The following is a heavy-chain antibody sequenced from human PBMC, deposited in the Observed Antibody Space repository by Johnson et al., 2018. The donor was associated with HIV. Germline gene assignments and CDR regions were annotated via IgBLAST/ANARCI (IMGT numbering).Heavy chain of an antibody. CDR2: INWYGGST. Sequence: VQLVESGGGLVQPGGSLRLSCAASGITVSSNYMSWVRQAPGTGLEWVSGINWYGGSTGCADSVQGRFTISRDNVKNSLYLQMNSLRAEDTALYYCARSRGGGDYAPEAFDIWGKGTMVTVSS. CDR1: GITVSSNY. J-gene: IGHJ3*02. D-gene: IGHD4-17*01. CDR3: ARSRGGGDYAPEAFDI. V-gene: IGHV3-20*04.